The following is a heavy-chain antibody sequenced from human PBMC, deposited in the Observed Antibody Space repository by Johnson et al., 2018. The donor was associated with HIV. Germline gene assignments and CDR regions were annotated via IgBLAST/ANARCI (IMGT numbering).Heavy chain of an antibody. V-gene: IGHV3-33*06. CDR2: IWYDGSTE. Sequence: QVQLVESGGGAVQPGTSLRLSCAASGFTFNRYAMHWVRQAPGKGLEWVSVIWYDGSTEYYADSVKGRFTISRDNSKNTLYLHMNSLRAGDTAVYYCAKDESDAFEIWGQGTMVTVSS. CDR1: GFTFNRYA. J-gene: IGHJ3*02. CDR3: AKDESDAFEI.